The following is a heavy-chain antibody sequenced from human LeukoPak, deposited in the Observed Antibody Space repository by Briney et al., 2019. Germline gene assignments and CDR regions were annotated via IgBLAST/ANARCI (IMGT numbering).Heavy chain of an antibody. D-gene: IGHD3-3*01. CDR3: ARDSETYYDFWSETYYGMDV. CDR1: GFTFSSYG. CDR2: IWYDVSNK. Sequence: GGSLRLSCAASGFTFSSYGMHWVRQAPGKGLEWVAVIWYDVSNKYYADSVKGRFTISRDNSKNTLYLQMNSLRAEDTAVYYCARDSETYYDFWSETYYGMDVWGQGTTVTVSS. J-gene: IGHJ6*02. V-gene: IGHV3-33*01.